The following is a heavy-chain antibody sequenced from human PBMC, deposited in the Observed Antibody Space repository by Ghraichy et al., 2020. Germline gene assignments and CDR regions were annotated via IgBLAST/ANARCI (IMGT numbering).Heavy chain of an antibody. CDR3: ARRGTVLSPGWYFDL. V-gene: IGHV4-39*01. J-gene: IGHJ2*01. D-gene: IGHD4-23*01. Sequence: SQTLSLTCTVSGGSIRSSSYYWAWIRQPPGKGLECIRTIYYTVSTYYSPSLKSRVTISVDSSKNQLSLHLSAVTAADTALYYCARRGTVLSPGWYFDLWGRCILVPVSS. CDR2: IYYTVST. CDR1: GGSIRSSSYY.